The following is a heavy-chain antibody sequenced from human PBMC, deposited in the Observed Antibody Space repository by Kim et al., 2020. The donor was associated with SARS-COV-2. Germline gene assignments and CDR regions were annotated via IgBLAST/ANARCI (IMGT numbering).Heavy chain of an antibody. J-gene: IGHJ3*01. CDR1: GFTLTELS. D-gene: IGHD3-16*01. CDR3: APRSPYDDYGCVV. CDR2: SDPENDET. V-gene: IGHV1-24*01. Sequence: ASVKVSCTVSGFTLTELSIHWVRQAPGKGLEWMGGSDPENDETVYAQKFQGRVNMTEVTLTETAYMELSSLRSEDTAVYYCAPRSPYDDYGCVVWGQGT.